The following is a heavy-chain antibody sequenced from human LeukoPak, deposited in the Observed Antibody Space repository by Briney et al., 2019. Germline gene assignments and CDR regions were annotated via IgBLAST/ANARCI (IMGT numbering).Heavy chain of an antibody. J-gene: IGHJ4*02. CDR3: TRDPRTGKFDY. CDR2: IYTSGST. D-gene: IGHD1-1*01. Sequence: PSETLSLTCAVSGYSISSGYYWGWIRQPAGKGLEWIGRIYTSGSTNYNPSLKSRVTISVDTSKNQFSLKLSSVTAADTAVYYCTRDPRTGKFDYWGQGTLVTVSS. CDR1: GYSISSGYY. V-gene: IGHV4-61*02.